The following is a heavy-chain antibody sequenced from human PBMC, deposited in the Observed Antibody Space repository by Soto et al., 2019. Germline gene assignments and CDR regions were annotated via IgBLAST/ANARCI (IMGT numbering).Heavy chain of an antibody. CDR2: IYYSGST. Sequence: PSETLSLTCTVSGGSISSYYWSWIRQPPGKGLEWIGYIYYSGSTNYNPSLKSRVTISVDTSKNQFSQKLSSVTAADTAVYYCARVTVTGSGYFDYWGQGTLVTVSS. CDR1: GGSISSYY. V-gene: IGHV4-59*01. CDR3: ARVTVTGSGYFDY. D-gene: IGHD4-4*01. J-gene: IGHJ4*02.